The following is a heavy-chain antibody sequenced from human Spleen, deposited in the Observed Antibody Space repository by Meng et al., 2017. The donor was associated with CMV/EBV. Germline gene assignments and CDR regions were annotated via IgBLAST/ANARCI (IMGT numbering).Heavy chain of an antibody. J-gene: IGHJ6*02. CDR3: ARVVRCILTSCFEHYYYYGMDV. CDR2: INPSGYST. V-gene: IGHV1-46*01. Sequence: ASVKVSCKPSGYTFTSYYVHWVRQAPGQGLEWMGVINPSGYSTSYAQKFQGRVTLTRDTSTSTVYMDLYSLRSADTAVYYCARVVRCILTSCFEHYYYYGMDVWGQGTTVTVSS. D-gene: IGHD2-2*01. CDR1: GYTFTSYY.